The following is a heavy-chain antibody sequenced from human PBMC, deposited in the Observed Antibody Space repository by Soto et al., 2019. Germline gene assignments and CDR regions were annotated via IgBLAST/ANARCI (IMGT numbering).Heavy chain of an antibody. D-gene: IGHD2-15*01. CDR3: GKEAILVTEGGPWGAFDI. J-gene: IGHJ3*02. V-gene: IGHV3-30*18. Sequence: QVQLVESGGGVVQPGRSLRLSCAASGFTFSSYGMHWVRQAPGKGLEWVAVISYDGSNKYYADSVKGRFTISRDNSKNTRYLQINSLRAEDTAVYYCGKEAILVTEGGPWGAFDIWGQGTMVTVSS. CDR1: GFTFSSYG. CDR2: ISYDGSNK.